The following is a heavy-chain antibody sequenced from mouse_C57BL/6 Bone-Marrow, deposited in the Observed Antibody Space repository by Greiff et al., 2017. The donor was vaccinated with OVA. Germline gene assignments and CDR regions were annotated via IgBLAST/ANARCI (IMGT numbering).Heavy chain of an antibody. V-gene: IGHV14-4*01. CDR2: IDPENGDT. CDR1: GFNIKDDY. D-gene: IGHD2-3*01. Sequence: EVQLVESGAELVRPGASVKLSCTASGFNIKDDYMHWVKQRPEQGLEWIGWIDPENGDTEYASKFQGKATITADTSSNTAYLQLSSLTSEDTAVYYCTTTDGYYVLFAYWGQGTLVTVSA. J-gene: IGHJ3*01. CDR3: TTTDGYYVLFAY.